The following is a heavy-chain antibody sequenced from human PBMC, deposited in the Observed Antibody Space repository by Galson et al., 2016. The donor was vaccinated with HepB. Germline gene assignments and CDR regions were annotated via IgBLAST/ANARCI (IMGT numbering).Heavy chain of an antibody. D-gene: IGHD3-3*01. V-gene: IGHV3-21*01. J-gene: IGHJ3*02. CDR3: ARDVRSLWSAYSAQDAFDI. CDR1: GFTFSTYS. Sequence: SLRLSCAASGFTFSTYSMNWVRQAPGKGLEWVSSISGSRTYIYYADSVKGRFIISRDNAENSLYLQMNSLRAEDTAVYYCARDVRSLWSAYSAQDAFDIWDQGTKVTVSS. CDR2: ISGSRTYI.